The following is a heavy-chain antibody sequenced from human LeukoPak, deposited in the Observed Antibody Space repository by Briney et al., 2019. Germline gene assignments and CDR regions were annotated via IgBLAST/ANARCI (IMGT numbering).Heavy chain of an antibody. D-gene: IGHD3-3*01. J-gene: IGHJ4*02. V-gene: IGHV3-23*01. CDR1: GFTFSSYA. Sequence: GGSLRLSCAATGFTFSSYAMSWVRQAPGKGLEWVSAISGSGGSTYYADSVKGRFTISRDNSKNTLYLQMNSLRAEDTAVYYCAKELSFDFWSGYYNYWGQGTLVTVSS. CDR2: ISGSGGST. CDR3: AKELSFDFWSGYYNY.